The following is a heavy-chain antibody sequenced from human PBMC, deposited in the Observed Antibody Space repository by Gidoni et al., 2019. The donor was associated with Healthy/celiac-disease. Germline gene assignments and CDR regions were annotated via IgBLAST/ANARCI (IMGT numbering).Heavy chain of an antibody. CDR1: GFTFSSYA. V-gene: IGHV3-30*04. CDR3: ARPKYGSGTSGYFDY. Sequence: QVQLVESGGGVVQPGRSLSLSCAASGFTFSSYAMHWVRQAPGKGLEWVAVISYDGSNKYYADSVKGRFTISRDNSKNTLYLQMNSLRAEDTAVYYCARPKYGSGTSGYFDYWGQGTLVTVS. J-gene: IGHJ4*02. D-gene: IGHD3-10*01. CDR2: ISYDGSNK.